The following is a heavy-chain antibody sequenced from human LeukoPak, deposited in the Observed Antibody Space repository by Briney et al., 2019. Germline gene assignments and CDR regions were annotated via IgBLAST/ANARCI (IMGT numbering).Heavy chain of an antibody. V-gene: IGHV3-48*01. CDR1: GFTFSAYS. CDR3: AKDREPY. CDR2: ISSTGSTI. Sequence: GGSLRLSCAASGFTFSAYSLRWVRQAPGKGLEWLSYISSTGSTIYYAGSVKGRFTISRDNAKNSLYLQMNSLRVEDTAVYYCAKDREPYWGQGTLVTVSS. J-gene: IGHJ4*02.